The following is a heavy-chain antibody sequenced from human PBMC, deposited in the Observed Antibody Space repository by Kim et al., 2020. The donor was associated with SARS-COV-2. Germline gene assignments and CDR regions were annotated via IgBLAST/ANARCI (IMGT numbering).Heavy chain of an antibody. Sequence: RGSLRLSCAASGFTFSNAWMTWVRQAPGKGLEWVGRIKSKTDGRTTNYAAPVKGRFTISRDDSKNTLYLQMNSLKTEDTAVYYCTTLLRYFDWLTVKYYYYGMDVWGQGTTVTVSS. D-gene: IGHD3-9*01. V-gene: IGHV3-15*01. CDR3: TTLLRYFDWLTVKYYYYGMDV. J-gene: IGHJ6*02. CDR2: IKSKTDGRTT. CDR1: GFTFSNAW.